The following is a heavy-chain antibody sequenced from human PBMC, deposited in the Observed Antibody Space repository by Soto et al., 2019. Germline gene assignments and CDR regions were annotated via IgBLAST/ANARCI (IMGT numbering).Heavy chain of an antibody. J-gene: IGHJ6*02. CDR3: ARSVGGIAARPPKRINKKHPSYYYSGMDV. CDR2: TYYRSKWYN. D-gene: IGHD6-6*01. V-gene: IGHV6-1*01. Sequence: SQTLSLTCAISGDSVSSNSAAWNWIRQSPSRGLEWLGRTYYRSKWYNDYAVSVKSRITINPDTSKNQFSLQLNSVTPEDTAVYYCARSVGGIAARPPKRINKKHPSYYYSGMDVWGQGTTVTVSS. CDR1: GDSVSSNSAA.